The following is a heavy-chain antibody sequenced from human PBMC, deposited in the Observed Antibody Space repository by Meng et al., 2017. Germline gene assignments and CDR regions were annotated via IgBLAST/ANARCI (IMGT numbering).Heavy chain of an antibody. CDR1: GFTFSSYG. V-gene: IGHV3-33*08. J-gene: IGHJ4*02. CDR2: IWYDGSNK. CDR3: ARVVYSSGWSFDY. D-gene: IGHD6-19*01. Sequence: VPLVGSGGGLVKPGGSLSLACAASGFTFSSYGMHWVRQAPGKGLEWVAVIWYDGSNKYYADSVKGRFTISRDNSKNTLYLQMNSLRAEDTAVYYCARVVYSSGWSFDYWGQGTLVTVSS.